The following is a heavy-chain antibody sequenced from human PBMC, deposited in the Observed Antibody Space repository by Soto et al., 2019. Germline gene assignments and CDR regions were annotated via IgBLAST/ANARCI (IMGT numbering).Heavy chain of an antibody. CDR3: ARPGYSSSWFWFDL. CDR1: GGSFRSSDYY. D-gene: IGHD6-13*01. V-gene: IGHV4-39*01. Sequence: SETLSLTCTVFGGSFRSSDYYWGWIRQPPNKGLEWIGSMHYSGSTFYNPSLKSRVSISVGTSKNQFSLKLTSVTAADTAVYYCARPGYSSSWFWFDLWGQGTLVTVSS. CDR2: MHYSGST. J-gene: IGHJ5*02.